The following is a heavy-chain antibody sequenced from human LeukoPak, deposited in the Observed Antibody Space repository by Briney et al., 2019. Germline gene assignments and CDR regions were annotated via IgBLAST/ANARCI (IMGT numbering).Heavy chain of an antibody. J-gene: IGHJ3*02. D-gene: IGHD7-27*01. V-gene: IGHV3-30*02. Sequence: GGSLRLSCAASGFTFSSYGMHWVRQAPGKGLEWVAFIRYDGSNKYYADSVKGRFTISRDNSKNTLYLQTNSLRAEDTAVYYCAKGANWGSTEAFDIWGQGTMVTVSS. CDR1: GFTFSSYG. CDR3: AKGANWGSTEAFDI. CDR2: IRYDGSNK.